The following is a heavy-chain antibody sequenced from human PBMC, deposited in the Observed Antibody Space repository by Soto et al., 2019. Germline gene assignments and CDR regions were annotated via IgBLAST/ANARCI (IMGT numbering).Heavy chain of an antibody. J-gene: IGHJ6*02. CDR3: TTGSVEGV. Sequence: EVQLVESGGGFIYPGGSLRLSWEASGLTISNAWMNWVRQAPGKGLEWVGRIKTNTEGGTTDYAAAVKGRFTVSRDDSKNTLYLQMNSLKTEDTAVYYCTTGSVEGVWGQGTTVTVSS. V-gene: IGHV3-15*07. D-gene: IGHD2-15*01. CDR1: GLTISNAW. CDR2: IKTNTEGGTT.